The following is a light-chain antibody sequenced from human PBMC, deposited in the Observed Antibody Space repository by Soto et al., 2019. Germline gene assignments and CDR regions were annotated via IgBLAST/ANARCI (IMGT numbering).Light chain of an antibody. CDR2: DTA. CDR3: QQYGTSPQT. CDR1: LSVTSND. J-gene: IGKJ1*01. Sequence: EIVLTQSTGTLSLSLGDRATLSCRARLSVTSNDLAWYQQKPGQAPGLLIYDTATRASGGPDRFSGSGSGTEFTLTISRLEPEDFAVYYCQQYGTSPQTFGQGTKVDIK. V-gene: IGKV3-20*01.